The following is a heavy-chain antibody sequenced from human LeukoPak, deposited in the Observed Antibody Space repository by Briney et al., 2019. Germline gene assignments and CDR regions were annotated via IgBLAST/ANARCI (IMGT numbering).Heavy chain of an antibody. Sequence: PSQTLSLTCTVSGGSISSGGYSWSWIRQHPGKGLEWIGYIYYSGRTYYNPSLKSRVTISVDTSKNPFSLKLSSVTAADTAVYYCARETDYYYGMDVWGQGATVTVSS. CDR1: GGSISSGGYS. V-gene: IGHV4-31*03. J-gene: IGHJ6*02. CDR2: IYYSGRT. CDR3: ARETDYYYGMDV.